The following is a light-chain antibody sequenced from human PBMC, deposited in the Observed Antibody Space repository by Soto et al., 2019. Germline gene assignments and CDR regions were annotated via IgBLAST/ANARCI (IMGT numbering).Light chain of an antibody. CDR2: AAV. CDR1: QSISSY. CDR3: QQYDTLPYT. V-gene: IGKV1-33*01. J-gene: IGKJ2*01. Sequence: DIQMTQSPSSLSASVGDRVTITCRASQSISSYLNWYQQKPGKAPKLLIYAAVHLETGVPSRFSGTGSGTDFTLTISSLQPEDIATYYCQQYDTLPYTFGQGTKLEIK.